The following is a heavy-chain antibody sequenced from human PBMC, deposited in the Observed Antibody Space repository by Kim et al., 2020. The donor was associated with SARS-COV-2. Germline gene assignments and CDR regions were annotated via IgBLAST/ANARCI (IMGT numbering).Heavy chain of an antibody. CDR1: GFIFSTYA. Sequence: GGSLRLSCAASGFIFSTYAMSWVRQAPGKGLEWVSAISGSGGSTYFAGSVKGRFAISRDNSKNTLYLQRNSLRAEDTALDQCAQGPDYTGSTCYTVRAF. V-gene: IGHV3-23*01. D-gene: IGHD2-8*02. CDR3: AQGPDYTGSTCYTVRAF. CDR2: ISGSGGST. J-gene: IGHJ3*01.